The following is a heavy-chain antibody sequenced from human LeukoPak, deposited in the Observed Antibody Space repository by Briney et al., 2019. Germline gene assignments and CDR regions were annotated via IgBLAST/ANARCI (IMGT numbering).Heavy chain of an antibody. Sequence: GASVKVSCKASGYTFSNYAMNWVRQAPGQGLEWMGWINTNTGNPTYVQGFTGRFVFSLDTSVSTAYLQINSLKAENTAVYYCARFSGTYHFDYWGQGTLVTVSS. J-gene: IGHJ4*02. D-gene: IGHD1-26*01. CDR3: ARFSGTYHFDY. V-gene: IGHV7-4-1*02. CDR2: INTNTGNP. CDR1: GYTFSNYA.